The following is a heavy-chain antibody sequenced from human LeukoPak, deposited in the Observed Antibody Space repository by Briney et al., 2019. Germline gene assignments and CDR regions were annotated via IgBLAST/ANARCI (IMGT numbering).Heavy chain of an antibody. CDR3: ATAPGDYYDSSGYYYDFLGMDY. J-gene: IGHJ4*02. CDR2: IYYSGST. Sequence: SETLSLTCTVSGGSISSSSYYWGWIRQPPGKGLEWIGSIYYSGSTYYNPSLKSRVTISVDTSMNQFSLKLSSVTAADTAVYYCATAPGDYYDSSGYYYDFLGMDYWGQGTLVTVSS. D-gene: IGHD3-22*01. V-gene: IGHV4-39*01. CDR1: GGSISSSSYY.